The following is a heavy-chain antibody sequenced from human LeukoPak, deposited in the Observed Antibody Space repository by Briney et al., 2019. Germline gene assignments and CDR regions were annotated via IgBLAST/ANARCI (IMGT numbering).Heavy chain of an antibody. D-gene: IGHD5-18*01. CDR3: ARENIYGYDY. J-gene: IGHJ4*02. CDR2: IDWDDAK. V-gene: IGHV2-70*11. CDR1: GFSLSTSGMY. Sequence: SGPALVKPTRTLTLTCTCSGFSLSTSGMYVSWIRQPPGKALEWLARIDWDDAKYYSTSLKTRLTISKDTSKNQVVLTMTNMDPVDTATYYCARENIYGYDYWGQGTLVTVSS.